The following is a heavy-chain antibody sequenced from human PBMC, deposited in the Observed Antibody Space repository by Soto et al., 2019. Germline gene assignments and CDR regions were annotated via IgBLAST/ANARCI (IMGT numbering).Heavy chain of an antibody. CDR3: ARLICGTRLYYIYYDS. D-gene: IGHD3-9*01. Sequence: SVTLSLTCGVSRVSLPRGHWFTWARQCTGNGLQWIGQIYHSADTDCHPSLRCRVIISVDTSKNQFSLRLISVHAADTAIYYCARLICGTRLYYIYYDSWGRGTLVTVSS. CDR2: IYHSADT. J-gene: IGHJ4*01. CDR1: RVSLPRGHW. V-gene: IGHV4-4*02.